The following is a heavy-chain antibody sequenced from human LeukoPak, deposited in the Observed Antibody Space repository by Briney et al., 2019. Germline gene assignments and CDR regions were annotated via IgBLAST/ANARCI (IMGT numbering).Heavy chain of an antibody. CDR3: SRTRRGQIGWTNDY. CDR2: IYWDDDK. CDR1: GFSLTTSGVG. D-gene: IGHD6-19*01. V-gene: IGHV2-5*02. Sequence: SGPTLVKPTQTLTLTCTFSGFSLTTSGVGVGWIRQPRGKALEGLALIYWDDDKRYSPSLKSRVTITKDTSKNQVVLTMTNMDPVDTATYYCSRTRRGQIGWTNDYWGQGTLVTVSS. J-gene: IGHJ4*02.